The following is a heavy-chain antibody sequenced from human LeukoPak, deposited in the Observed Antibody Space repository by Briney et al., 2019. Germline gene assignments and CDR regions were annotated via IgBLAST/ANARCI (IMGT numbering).Heavy chain of an antibody. J-gene: IGHJ5*02. CDR1: GGSFSGYY. D-gene: IGHD3-3*01. CDR2: INHSGST. Sequence: SETLSLTCAVYGGSFSGYYWSWIRQPPGKGREWIGEINHSGSTNYNPSLKSRVTISVDTSKNQFSLKLSSVTAADTAVYYCARGRYDFWSGYKASSPFDPWGQGTLVTVSS. V-gene: IGHV4-34*01. CDR3: ARGRYDFWSGYKASSPFDP.